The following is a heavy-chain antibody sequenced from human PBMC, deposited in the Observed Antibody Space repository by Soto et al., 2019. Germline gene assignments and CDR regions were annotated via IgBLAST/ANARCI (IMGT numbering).Heavy chain of an antibody. V-gene: IGHV3-33*06. D-gene: IGHD1-1*01. J-gene: IGHJ4*02. CDR1: GFSFSAHG. Sequence: QVQLVESGGGVVRPGTSLRLSCAATGFSFSAHGMHWVRQAPGKGLEWLAVINDGSEEGYADSVRGRFTIPRDNARNLLYLQMDNLRPEYSALYDCAKDDLFVDDGVAHWGQGTLVPVSS. CDR3: AKDDLFVDDGVAH. CDR2: INDGSEE.